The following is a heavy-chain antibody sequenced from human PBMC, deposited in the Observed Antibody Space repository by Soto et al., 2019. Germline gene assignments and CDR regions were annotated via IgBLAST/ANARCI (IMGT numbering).Heavy chain of an antibody. V-gene: IGHV3-30*18. J-gene: IGHJ4*02. D-gene: IGHD2-21*01. CDR3: AKESDYYSNSKWSFDS. CDR1: GFTFSHHG. CDR2: VSSDGSIT. Sequence: QVQLVESGGGVVQPGRSLRLSCAASGFTFSHHGMHWVRQAPGKGLEWLTVVSSDGSITYDADSVRGRFAISRDNSKNTLYLLMNSLITEDTAVYYCAKESDYYSNSKWSFDSWGQGILVTVSS.